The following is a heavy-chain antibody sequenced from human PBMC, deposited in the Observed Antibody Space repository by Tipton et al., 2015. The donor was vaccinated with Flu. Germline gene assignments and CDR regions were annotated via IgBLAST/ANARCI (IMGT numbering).Heavy chain of an antibody. CDR2: VYYSGST. CDR1: GGSISSYY. D-gene: IGHD4-17*01. J-gene: IGHJ2*01. Sequence: TLSLTCTVSGGSISSYYWNWIRQSPGKGLEWIGYVYYSGSTNYKSSLKSRVTISVDTSKNQFSLKLNSVTAADTAVYYCARDKYYGHYARYFDLWGRGTLVTVSS. CDR3: ARDKYYGHYARYFDL. V-gene: IGHV4-59*01.